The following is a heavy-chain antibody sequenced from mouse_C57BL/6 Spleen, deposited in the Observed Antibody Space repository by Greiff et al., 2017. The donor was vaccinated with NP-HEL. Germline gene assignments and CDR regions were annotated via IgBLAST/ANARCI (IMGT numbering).Heavy chain of an antibody. J-gene: IGHJ1*03. CDR2: IYPGSGST. CDR1: GYTFPRYW. V-gene: IGHV1-55*01. Sequence: QVQLQQPGAELVKPGASVKMSCKASGYTFPRYWITWVKQRPGQGLEWIGDIYPGSGSTNYNEKFKGKATLTVDTSSSPAYMQLSSLTSEDSAVYYCASGLPNYWYFDVWGTGTTVTVSS. CDR3: ASGLPNYWYFDV. D-gene: IGHD2-1*01.